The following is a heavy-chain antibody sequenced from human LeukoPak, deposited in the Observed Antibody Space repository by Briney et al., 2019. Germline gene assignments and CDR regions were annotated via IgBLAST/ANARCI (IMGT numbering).Heavy chain of an antibody. CDR2: INHSGST. Sequence: PSETLSLTCAVYGRSFSGYYWSWIRQPPGKGLEWIGEINHSGSTNYNPSLKSRVTISVDTSKNQFSLKLSSVTAADTAVYHCARDPSYSSGWYDCWGQGTLVTVSS. J-gene: IGHJ4*02. V-gene: IGHV4-34*01. CDR3: ARDPSYSSGWYDC. D-gene: IGHD6-19*01. CDR1: GRSFSGYY.